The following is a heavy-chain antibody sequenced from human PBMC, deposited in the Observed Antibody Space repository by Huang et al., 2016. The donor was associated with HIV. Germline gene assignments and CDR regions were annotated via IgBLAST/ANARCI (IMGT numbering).Heavy chain of an antibody. CDR2: ISNDGSRK. Sequence: QVHLEESGGGVVQPGRPLRLSVTASGFMFSTFGIDWVRQAPVKRMGWVAGISNDGSRKYYVDSGKGRFTISRDNSKNIVYLQMNSLRPEDTAVYYCAKPSGDYEFFDFWGQGTVVTVSS. D-gene: IGHD4-17*01. V-gene: IGHV3-30*18. J-gene: IGHJ4*02. CDR3: AKPSGDYEFFDF. CDR1: GFMFSTFG.